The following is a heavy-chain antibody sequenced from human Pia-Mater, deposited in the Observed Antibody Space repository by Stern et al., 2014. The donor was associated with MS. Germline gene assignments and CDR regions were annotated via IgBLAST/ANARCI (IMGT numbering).Heavy chain of an antibody. Sequence: MQLVESGGGVVQPGWSLRLSCAASGFTFSSYGMHWVRQTPGKGLERVAVIWYDGSNKYYADSVKGRFTISRDNSENTLYLQMNSLRAEDTAVYYCARGDSSSPLEYWGQGTLVTVSS. J-gene: IGHJ4*02. CDR3: ARGDSSSPLEY. CDR2: IWYDGSNK. V-gene: IGHV3-33*01. CDR1: GFTFSSYG. D-gene: IGHD6-6*01.